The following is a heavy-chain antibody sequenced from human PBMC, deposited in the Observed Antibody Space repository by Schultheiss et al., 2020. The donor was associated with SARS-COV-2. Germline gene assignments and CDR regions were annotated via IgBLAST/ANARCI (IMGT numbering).Heavy chain of an antibody. Sequence: GSLRLSCAASGFTFSDYYMSWIRQAPGKGLEWIGSIYYSGSTYYNPSLKSRVTISVDTSKNQFSLKLSSVTAADTAVYYCARQGVTGTNGWFDPWGQGTLVTVSS. CDR3: ARQGVTGTNGWFDP. J-gene: IGHJ5*02. V-gene: IGHV4-39*01. CDR1: GFTFSDYY. CDR2: IYYSGST. D-gene: IGHD1-7*01.